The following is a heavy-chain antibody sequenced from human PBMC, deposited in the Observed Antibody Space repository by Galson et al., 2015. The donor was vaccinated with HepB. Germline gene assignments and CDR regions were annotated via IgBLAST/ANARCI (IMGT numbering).Heavy chain of an antibody. CDR3: ATDTGRLYFGNHRGGGAY. CDR1: RNIRSEMI. J-gene: IGHJ4*02. D-gene: IGHD2/OR15-2a*01. V-gene: IGHV1-24*01. CDR2: FNPEDAGS. Sequence: SCKVSRNIRSEMIIHWVRQAPERGLEWLGGFNPEDAGSIYAQRFQGRFTMTEDTSTNTAYMELSRLRREDTAVYYCATDTGRLYFGNHRGGGAYWGQGTLAAVSS.